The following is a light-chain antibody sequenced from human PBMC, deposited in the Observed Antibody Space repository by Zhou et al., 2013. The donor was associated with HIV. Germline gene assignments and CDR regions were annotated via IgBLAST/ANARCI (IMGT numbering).Light chain of an antibody. Sequence: IQMTQSPSTLSAFIGERVSITCRANQSLNGWLSWFQQTPGKAPKLIVHRTSNLDSGVPSRFSATGSETEFTLTINGLQPEDFATYFCQQYNLYPWTFGQGTQV. CDR1: QSLNGW. V-gene: IGKV1-5*03. CDR3: QQYNLYPWT. CDR2: RTS. J-gene: IGKJ1*01.